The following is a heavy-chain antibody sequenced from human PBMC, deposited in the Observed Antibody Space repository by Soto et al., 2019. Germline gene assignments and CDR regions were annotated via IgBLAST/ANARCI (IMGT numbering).Heavy chain of an antibody. Sequence: GGSLRLSCAASGFTFSSYAMGWVRQGPGKGLEWVAVVSIGGSTHYADSVRGRFTISRDNSKNTLSLQMNSLTAEDTAVYFCAKRRGGGGHFDXWGQVALVTVSX. CDR2: VSIGGST. CDR1: GFTFSSYA. D-gene: IGHD2-15*01. CDR3: AKRRGGGGHFDX. V-gene: IGHV3-23*01. J-gene: IGHJ4*02.